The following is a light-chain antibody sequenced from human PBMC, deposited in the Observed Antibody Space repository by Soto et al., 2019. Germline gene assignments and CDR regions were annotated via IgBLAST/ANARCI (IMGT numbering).Light chain of an antibody. CDR3: QSYDSSLSPWV. CDR1: SSNIGAGYD. Sequence: QSVLTQPPSVSGAPGQRVTISCTGSSSNIGAGYDVHWYQHLPGTAPKLLIYGNNNRPSGVPDRFSGSKSGTSASLAITGLQTEDEADYYCQSYDSSLSPWVFGTGTKLTVL. V-gene: IGLV1-40*01. CDR2: GNN. J-gene: IGLJ1*01.